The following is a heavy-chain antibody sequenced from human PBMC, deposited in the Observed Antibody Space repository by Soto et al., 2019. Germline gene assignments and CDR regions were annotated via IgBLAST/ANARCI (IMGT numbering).Heavy chain of an antibody. CDR1: CFTFTRYS. CDR2: ISSTTNYI. V-gene: IGHV3-21*01. Sequence: GWSLRLSCAASCFTFTRYSMNWVRQAPGKGLEWVSSISSTTNYIYYADSMKGRFTVSRDNAKNSVYLEMNSLSAEDTAVYYCARESEDLTSNFDPWGQGTLVTVSS. D-gene: IGHD1-7*01. CDR3: ARESEDLTSNFDP. J-gene: IGHJ5*02.